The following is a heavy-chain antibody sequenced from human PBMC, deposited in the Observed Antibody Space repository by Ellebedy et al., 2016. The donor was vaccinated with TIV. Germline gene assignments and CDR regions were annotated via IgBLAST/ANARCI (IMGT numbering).Heavy chain of an antibody. V-gene: IGHV4-39*01. Sequence: MPSETLSLTCTVSGGSISSPSHLWGWIRQPPGKGLECLGYIYYTGTTYYNPSLRSRVTMSVDTSKNQFSLKLTSVTAADSAVYYCAQRMANWFDPWGQGTLVTVSS. CDR1: GGSISSPSHL. CDR3: AQRMANWFDP. CDR2: IYYTGTT. J-gene: IGHJ5*02. D-gene: IGHD2-8*01.